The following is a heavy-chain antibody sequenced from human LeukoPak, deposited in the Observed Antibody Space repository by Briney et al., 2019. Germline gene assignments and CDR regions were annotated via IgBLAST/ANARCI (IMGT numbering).Heavy chain of an antibody. CDR1: GFTFGTYD. CDR2: IGKGGDT. V-gene: IGHV3-13*04. CDR3: ARGALGFDY. J-gene: IGHJ4*02. Sequence: GRSLRLSCAASGFTFGTYDMHWVRQAAGKGLEWVSGIGKGGDTYYAGSVKGRFTTSRENAKRSVYLQMNNLRAGDTAVYYCARGALGFDYWGQGTLVTVSS.